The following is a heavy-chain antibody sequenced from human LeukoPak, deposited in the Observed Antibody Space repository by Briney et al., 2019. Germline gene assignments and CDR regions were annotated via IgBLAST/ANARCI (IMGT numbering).Heavy chain of an antibody. CDR1: GYTFTSYY. D-gene: IGHD3-22*01. CDR2: INPSGGST. CDR3: ARGEYYYDSSGYYTLGY. J-gene: IGHJ4*02. V-gene: IGHV1-46*01. Sequence: ASVKVSCKASGYTFTSYYMHWVRQAPGQGLEWMGIINPSGGSTSYAQKFQGRVTMTRDTSTSTVYMELSSLRSEDTAVYYCARGEYYYDSSGYYTLGYWGQGTLVTVSS.